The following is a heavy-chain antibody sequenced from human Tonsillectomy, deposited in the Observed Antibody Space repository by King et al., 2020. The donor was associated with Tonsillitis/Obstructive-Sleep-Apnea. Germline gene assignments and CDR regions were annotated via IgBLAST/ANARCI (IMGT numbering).Heavy chain of an antibody. CDR1: GFTFGDYA. V-gene: IGHV3-49*05. CDR2: IRSKAYGGTT. CDR3: TRGTYDFWSGYYGGDYYYYYMDV. J-gene: IGHJ6*03. D-gene: IGHD3-3*01. Sequence: VQLVESGGGLVKPGRSLRLSCTASGFTFGDYAMSWFRQAPGKGLEWVGFIRSKAYGGTTEYAASVKGRFTILRDDSKSIAYLQMNSLKTEDTAVYYCTRGTYDFWSGYYGGDYYYYYMDVWGKGTTVTVSS.